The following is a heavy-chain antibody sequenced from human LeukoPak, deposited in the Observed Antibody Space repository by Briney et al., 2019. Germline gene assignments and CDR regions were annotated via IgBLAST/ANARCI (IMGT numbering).Heavy chain of an antibody. CDR2: IYYSGST. Sequence: SETLSLTYTVSGGSISSYYWSWIRQPPGKGLEWIGYIYYSGSTNYNPSLKSRVTISVDTSKNQFSLKLSSVTAADTAVYYCARLSPWLPDYWGQGTLVTVSS. CDR3: ARLSPWLPDY. CDR1: GGSISSYY. J-gene: IGHJ4*02. V-gene: IGHV4-59*08. D-gene: IGHD6-19*01.